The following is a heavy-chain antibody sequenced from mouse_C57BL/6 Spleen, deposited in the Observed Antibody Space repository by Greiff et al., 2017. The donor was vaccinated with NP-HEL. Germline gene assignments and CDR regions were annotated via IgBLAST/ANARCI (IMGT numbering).Heavy chain of an antibody. CDR3: ARNHDYDFAMDY. Sequence: EVQGVESGGDLVKPGGSLKLSCAASGFTFSSYGMSWVRQTPDKRLEWVATISSGGSYTYYPDSVKGRFTISRDNAKNTLYLQMSSLKSEDTAMYYCARNHDYDFAMDYWGQGTSVTVSS. CDR1: GFTFSSYG. CDR2: ISSGGSYT. J-gene: IGHJ4*01. D-gene: IGHD2-4*01. V-gene: IGHV5-6*01.